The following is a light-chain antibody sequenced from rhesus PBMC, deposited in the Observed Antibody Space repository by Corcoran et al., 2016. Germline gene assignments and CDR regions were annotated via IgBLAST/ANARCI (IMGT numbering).Light chain of an antibody. CDR2: AAS. Sequence: DIQMTQSPSSLSASVGDRVTIACRASQGISSFLAWYQQKPGRAPKLLIYAASTLHSGVPSRFCGSGSGTDFTLTISSLPPECFATYSCPQHDTYPYSFGQGPKVEIK. V-gene: IGKV1-25*01. CDR1: QGISSF. J-gene: IGKJ2*01. CDR3: PQHDTYPYS.